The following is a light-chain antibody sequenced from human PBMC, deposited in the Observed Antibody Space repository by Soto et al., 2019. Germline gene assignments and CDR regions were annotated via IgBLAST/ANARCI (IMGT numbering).Light chain of an antibody. CDR1: QPVTNY. CDR2: AAS. J-gene: IGKJ1*01. V-gene: IGKV1-39*01. CDR3: QQSYIAPWT. Sequence: DIQMTQSPSSLSASVGDRVTITCRASQPVTNYLSWYQQKPGEAPKLIIYAASRLQSGVPSRFSAGGSGTEFTLSIWNLQPEDFATYYCQQSYIAPWTFGQGTKVDIK.